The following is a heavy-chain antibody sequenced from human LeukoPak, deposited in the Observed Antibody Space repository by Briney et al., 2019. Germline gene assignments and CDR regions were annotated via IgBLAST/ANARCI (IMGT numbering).Heavy chain of an antibody. Sequence: GASVKVSCKAFGYTFTSNYMHWVRQAPGQGPEWMGVISPSGGSTTYAQKFQGRVTMTRDTSTSTVYMELSSLRSEDTAVYYCARGRWIAAAGDAFDIWGQGTMVTVSS. J-gene: IGHJ3*02. D-gene: IGHD6-13*01. CDR1: GYTFTSNY. CDR2: ISPSGGST. CDR3: ARGRWIAAAGDAFDI. V-gene: IGHV1-46*01.